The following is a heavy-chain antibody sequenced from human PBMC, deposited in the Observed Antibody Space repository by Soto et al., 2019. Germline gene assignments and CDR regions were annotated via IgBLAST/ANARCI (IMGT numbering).Heavy chain of an antibody. V-gene: IGHV3-21*01. CDR2: ISSNSAYI. CDR3: TRDASRDSGARGWFDP. CDR1: GFTFRSFT. Sequence: GSLRPPCAASGFTFRSFTMNWVRQAPGKGLGWVSTISSNSAYIYYTDALRGRFTISSDNAKNSLHLQMNSLRAEDTAVYYCTRDASRDSGARGWFDPWGPGTLVTVSS. D-gene: IGHD6-25*01. J-gene: IGHJ5*02.